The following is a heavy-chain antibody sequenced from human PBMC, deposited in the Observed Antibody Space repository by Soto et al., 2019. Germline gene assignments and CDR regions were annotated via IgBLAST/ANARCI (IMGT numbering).Heavy chain of an antibody. CDR2: ISAYNGNT. Sequence: QVQLVQSGGEVKKPGASVKVSCKTSGYSFTTYGISWVRQAPGQGLEWMGWISAYNGNTNYAQKLQGRGTMTTDTSTRTAYMELRSLRSDDTAVYYCAREGPAPYYYYGMDVWGQGSTVTVSS. CDR1: GYSFTTYG. V-gene: IGHV1-18*01. CDR3: AREGPAPYYYYGMDV. J-gene: IGHJ6*02.